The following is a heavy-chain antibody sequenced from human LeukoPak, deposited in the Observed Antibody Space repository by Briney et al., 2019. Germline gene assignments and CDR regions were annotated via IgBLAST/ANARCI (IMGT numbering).Heavy chain of an antibody. Sequence: PGGSLRLSCAASGFTFSDYYMSWLRQAPGKGLEWVSYISSSGSTIYYADSVKGRFTISRDNAKNSLYLQMNSLRAEDTAVYYCARVLWELLTFDYWGQGTLVTVSS. J-gene: IGHJ4*02. D-gene: IGHD1-26*01. CDR1: GFTFSDYY. CDR2: ISSSGSTI. V-gene: IGHV3-11*01. CDR3: ARVLWELLTFDY.